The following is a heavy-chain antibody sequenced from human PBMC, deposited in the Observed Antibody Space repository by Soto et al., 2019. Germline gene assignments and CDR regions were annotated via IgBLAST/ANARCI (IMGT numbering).Heavy chain of an antibody. J-gene: IGHJ6*02. V-gene: IGHV3-13*01. Sequence: GGSLRLSCAASGFTFSSYDMHWVRQATGKGLEWVSAIGTAGDTYYPGSAKGRFTISRENAKNSLYLQMNSLRAGDTAVYYCARGGRSGSYRYGMDVWGQGTTVTVS. CDR2: IGTAGDT. CDR3: ARGGRSGSYRYGMDV. D-gene: IGHD3-10*01. CDR1: GFTFSSYD.